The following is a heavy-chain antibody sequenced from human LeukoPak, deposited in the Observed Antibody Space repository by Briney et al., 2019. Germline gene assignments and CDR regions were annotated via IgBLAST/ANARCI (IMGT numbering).Heavy chain of an antibody. CDR1: GYTFTSYY. V-gene: IGHV5-51*01. D-gene: IGHD5-12*01. J-gene: IGHJ4*02. Sequence: ASVKVSCKASGYTFTSYYMHWVRQAPGQGLEWMGIIYPGDSDTRYSPSFQGQVTISADKSISTAYLQWSSLKASDTAMYYCTRPAASGYDSPANYWGQGTLVTVSS. CDR3: TRPAASGYDSPANY. CDR2: IYPGDSDT.